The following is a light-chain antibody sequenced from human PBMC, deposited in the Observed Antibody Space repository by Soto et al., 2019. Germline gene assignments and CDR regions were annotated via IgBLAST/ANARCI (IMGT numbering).Light chain of an antibody. Sequence: QPVLTQPPSVSGAPGQRVTISCTGSSSNIGAGYDAHWYQQLPGTAPKLLIYGNSNRPSGVPDRFSGSKSGTSASLAITGLQAEDEADYYCQSYDSRLSGSVFGGGTKVTVL. CDR3: QSYDSRLSGSV. CDR2: GNS. J-gene: IGLJ3*02. CDR1: SSNIGAGYD. V-gene: IGLV1-40*01.